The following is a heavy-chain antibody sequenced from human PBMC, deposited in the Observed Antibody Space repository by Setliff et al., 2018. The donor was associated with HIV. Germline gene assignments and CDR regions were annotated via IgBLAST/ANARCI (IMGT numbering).Heavy chain of an antibody. CDR2: ITDSGNT. V-gene: IGHV4-59*01. J-gene: IGHJ6*02. CDR1: GASISSYY. D-gene: IGHD3-9*01. CDR3: ARETQQSYNIVTGYNYYYGIDV. Sequence: SETLSLTCNVPGASISSYYWTWIRQSPGNRLEWLGYITDSGNTNYNPSLRRRVTISADTSKNQVSLRLRSVTAADTAVYYCARETQQSYNIVTGYNYYYGIDVWGQGTKVTVSS.